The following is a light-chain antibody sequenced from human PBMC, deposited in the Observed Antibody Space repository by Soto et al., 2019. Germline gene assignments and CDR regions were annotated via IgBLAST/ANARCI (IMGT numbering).Light chain of an antibody. J-gene: IGKJ4*01. CDR1: QSISSY. V-gene: IGKV1-39*01. Sequence: DIQMTPSPSSLSASVGDRVTITCRASQSISSYLNWYQQKPGKAPKLLIYAASSLQSGVPSRFSGSGSGTDFTLTISRMHPEYFATYYCQQSYSTPGTFGGGTKVEIK. CDR3: QQSYSTPGT. CDR2: AAS.